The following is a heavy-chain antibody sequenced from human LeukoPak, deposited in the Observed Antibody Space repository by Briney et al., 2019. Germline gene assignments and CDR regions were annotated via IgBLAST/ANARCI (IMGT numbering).Heavy chain of an antibody. J-gene: IGHJ5*02. V-gene: IGHV3-48*04. D-gene: IGHD6-19*01. CDR2: ISSSSSTI. CDR3: ARAHSSGWAGEEDWFDP. Sequence: GGSLRLSCAASGFTFSSYSMNWVRQAPGKGLEWVSYISSSSSTIYYADSVKGRFTISRDNAKNSLYLQMNSLRAEDTAVYYCARAHSSGWAGEEDWFDPWGQGTLVTVSS. CDR1: GFTFSSYS.